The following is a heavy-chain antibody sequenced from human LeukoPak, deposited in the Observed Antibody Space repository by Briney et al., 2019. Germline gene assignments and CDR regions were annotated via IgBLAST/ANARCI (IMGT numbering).Heavy chain of an antibody. CDR2: IIPIFGTA. CDR3: AREGPWYDLDY. Sequence: ASVKVSCKASGGTFSSYAISWVRQAPGQGLEWMGGIIPIFGTANYAQKFQGRVTITADGSTSTAYMELSSLRSEDTAVYYCAREGPWYDLDYWGQGTLVTVSS. CDR1: GGTFSSYA. V-gene: IGHV1-69*13. D-gene: IGHD6-13*01. J-gene: IGHJ4*02.